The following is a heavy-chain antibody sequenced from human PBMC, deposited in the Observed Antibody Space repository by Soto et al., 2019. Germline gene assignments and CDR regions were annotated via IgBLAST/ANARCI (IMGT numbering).Heavy chain of an antibody. J-gene: IGHJ4*02. Sequence: ASVKVSCKASGYTFTSYAMHCVRQAPGQRIEWMGWINAGNGNTKYSQKFQGRVTITRDTSASTAYMELSSLRSEDTAVYYCARDPSSCITMVRGVIDWGQGTLVTVSS. V-gene: IGHV1-3*01. CDR2: INAGNGNT. CDR3: ARDPSSCITMVRGVID. CDR1: GYTFTSYA. D-gene: IGHD3-10*01.